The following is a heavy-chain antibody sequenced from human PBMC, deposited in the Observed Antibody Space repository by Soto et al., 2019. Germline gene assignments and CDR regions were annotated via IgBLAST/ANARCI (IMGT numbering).Heavy chain of an antibody. J-gene: IGHJ6*02. V-gene: IGHV3-30*03. CDR2: ISYPGTDK. D-gene: IGHD6-6*01. Sequence: GGSLRLSCAASGFTFSRFGMHWVRQAPGKGLEWVAVISYPGTDKYYTDSVKGRFTVSRDNFKNTLYLQMDSLRTEDTALYYCARPRSSSDYYFYYGMDAWGQGTTVTVSS. CDR3: ARPRSSSDYYFYYGMDA. CDR1: GFTFSRFG.